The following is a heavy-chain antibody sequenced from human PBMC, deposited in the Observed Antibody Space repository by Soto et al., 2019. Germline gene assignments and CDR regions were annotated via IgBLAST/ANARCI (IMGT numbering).Heavy chain of an antibody. D-gene: IGHD2-15*01. CDR3: SKGPPGSCYGLGH. J-gene: IGHJ4*02. CDR1: GFTFRNYA. V-gene: IGHV3-23*01. CDR2: ISGSGGST. Sequence: EVQLLDSGGGLVQPGGSLRLSCDASGFTFRNYAMNWVRQAPGKGLEWVSAISGSGGSTYYADSVKGRFTIPRDNSTDTLFLQMSSLRTEDTAVYYCSKGPPGSCYGLGHWGQGTLVTVSS.